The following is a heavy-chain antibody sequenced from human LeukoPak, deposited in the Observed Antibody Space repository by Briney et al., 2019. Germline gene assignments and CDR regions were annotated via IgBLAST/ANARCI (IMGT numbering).Heavy chain of an antibody. CDR1: GGSISSSSYY. D-gene: IGHD3-16*01. CDR2: INYSGNT. V-gene: IGHV4-39*07. CDR3: ARDIRDRGGPIDY. J-gene: IGHJ4*02. Sequence: SETLSLTCTVSGGSISSSSYYWVWFRQPPGKELEWIGSINYSGNTYYNPSLKSRVTMSVDTSKNQFSLKLSSVTAADTAVYYCARDIRDRGGPIDYWGQGTLVTVSS.